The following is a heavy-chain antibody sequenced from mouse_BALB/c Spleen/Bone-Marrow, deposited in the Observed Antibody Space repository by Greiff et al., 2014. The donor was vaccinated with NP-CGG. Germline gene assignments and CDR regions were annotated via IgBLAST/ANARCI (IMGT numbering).Heavy chain of an antibody. J-gene: IGHJ2*01. V-gene: IGHV3-5*02. D-gene: IGHD2-1*01. CDR3: ARFYGNYFDY. CDR2: IYYSGTI. Sequence: EVQLVESGPGLVKPSQTVSLTCTVTGISITTGNYRWSWIRQFPGNELEWIGYIYYSGTITYNPSLTSRTTITRDTSKNQFFLEVNSLTAEDTATYYCARFYGNYFDYWGQGTTLTVSS. CDR1: GISITTGNYR.